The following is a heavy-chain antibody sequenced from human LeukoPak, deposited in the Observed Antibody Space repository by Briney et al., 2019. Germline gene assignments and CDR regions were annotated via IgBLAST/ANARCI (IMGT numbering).Heavy chain of an antibody. CDR2: IKEDGSKK. V-gene: IGHV3-7*01. D-gene: IGHD3-22*01. Sequence: GGSLSLSCAASGFTFSSYWMAWVRQPPGKGLEWVANIKEDGSKKNYVDSVKGRFTISRDNAKNSLHLQMNSLRAEDTAVYYCVGRNYYHSSGSFELYYFDYWGQGTLVTVSS. J-gene: IGHJ4*02. CDR1: GFTFSSYW. CDR3: VGRNYYHSSGSFELYYFDY.